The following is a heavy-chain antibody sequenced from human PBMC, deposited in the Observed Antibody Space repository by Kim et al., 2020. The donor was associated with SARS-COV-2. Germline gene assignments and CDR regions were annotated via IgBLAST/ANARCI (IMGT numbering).Heavy chain of an antibody. CDR3: TRVIAVAGFDAFDI. Sequence: GGSLRLSCTASGFTFGDYAMSWVRQAPGKGLEWVGFIRSKAYGGTTEYAASVKGRFTISRDDSKSIAYLQMNSLKTEDTAVYYCTRVIAVAGFDAFDIWGQGTMVTVSS. V-gene: IGHV3-49*04. D-gene: IGHD6-19*01. CDR1: GFTFGDYA. J-gene: IGHJ3*02. CDR2: IRSKAYGGTT.